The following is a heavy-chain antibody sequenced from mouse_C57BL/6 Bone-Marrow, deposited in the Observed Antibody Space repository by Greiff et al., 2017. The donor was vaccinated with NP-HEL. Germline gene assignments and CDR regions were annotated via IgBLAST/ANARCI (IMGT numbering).Heavy chain of an antibody. CDR3: ARQGWLLFFDY. V-gene: IGHV1-81*01. J-gene: IGHJ2*01. D-gene: IGHD2-3*01. Sequence: VQLQQSGAELARPGASVKLSCKASGYTFTSYGISWVKQRTGQGLEWIGEIYPRSGNTYYNEKFKGKATLTADKSSSKAYMELRSLTSEDSAVYFCARQGWLLFFDYWGQGTTLTVSS. CDR1: GYTFTSYG. CDR2: IYPRSGNT.